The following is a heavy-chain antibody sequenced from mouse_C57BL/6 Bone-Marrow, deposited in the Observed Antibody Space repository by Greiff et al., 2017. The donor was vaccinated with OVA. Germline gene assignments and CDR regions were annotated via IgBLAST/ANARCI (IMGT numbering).Heavy chain of an antibody. D-gene: IGHD2-14*01. Sequence: QVQLQQSGAELVKPGASVKMSCQGSGYTFTTYPIEWMKQNQGKRLEWIGNFHPYNDATKYHEKFKGKGTLTVEKSSSTVYLEFCLLISHYSAFDYCARPGEYDGDWCADWGQGTLVTVSA. J-gene: IGHJ3*01. CDR1: GYTFTTYP. CDR2: FHPYNDAT. CDR3: ARPGEYDGDWCAD. V-gene: IGHV1-47*01.